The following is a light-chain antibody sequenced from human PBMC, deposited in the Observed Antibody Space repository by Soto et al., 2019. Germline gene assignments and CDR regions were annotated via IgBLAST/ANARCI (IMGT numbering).Light chain of an antibody. CDR2: GAS. CDR3: QQYRMSPNT. Sequence: IVLTQSPGTLSSSPGERATLSCRASQSVSSSYLAWYQQRPGQAPRLLIYGASTRATGIPDRFSGSGSGTDFSLTIRGLKPEDFAVYYCQQYRMSPNTFGQGTRLEIK. J-gene: IGKJ5*01. CDR1: QSVSSSY. V-gene: IGKV3-20*01.